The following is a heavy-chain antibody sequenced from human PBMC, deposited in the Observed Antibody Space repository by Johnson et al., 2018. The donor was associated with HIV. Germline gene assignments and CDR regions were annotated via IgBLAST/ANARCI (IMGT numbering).Heavy chain of an antibody. J-gene: IGHJ3*02. D-gene: IGHD3-22*01. CDR2: ISYDGSNK. Sequence: QVQLVESGGGLVKPGRSLRLSCAASGFTFSSYGMHWVRQAPGKGLEWVAVISYDGSNKYYADSVKGRFTISRDNSKNTLYVQMNSLRAEDTAVYYCARGWRGITMIDAFDIWGLGTMVTVSS. CDR3: ARGWRGITMIDAFDI. CDR1: GFTFSSYG. V-gene: IGHV3-33*05.